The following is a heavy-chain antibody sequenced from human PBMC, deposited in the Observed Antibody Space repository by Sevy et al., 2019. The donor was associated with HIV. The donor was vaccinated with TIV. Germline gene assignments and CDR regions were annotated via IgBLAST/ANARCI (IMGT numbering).Heavy chain of an antibody. J-gene: IGHJ5*02. D-gene: IGHD3-22*01. Sequence: KQSQTLSLTCAISGDSVSSNSAAWNWIRQSPSRGLEWLGRTYYRSKWYNDYAVSVKSRITINPDTSKNQFSLQLNSVTPEDTAVYYCARDLLLNYYDSSGYSNWFAPWGQGTLVTASS. CDR1: GDSVSSNSAA. V-gene: IGHV6-1*01. CDR2: TYYRSKWYN. CDR3: ARDLLLNYYDSSGYSNWFAP.